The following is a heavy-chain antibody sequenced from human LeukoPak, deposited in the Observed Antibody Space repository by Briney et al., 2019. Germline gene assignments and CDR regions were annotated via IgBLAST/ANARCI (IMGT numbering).Heavy chain of an antibody. J-gene: IGHJ4*02. Sequence: ASVKVSCKASGYTFTSYYMHWVRQAPGQGLEWMGIINPSGGSTSYAQKFQGRVTMTRDTSTSTVYMELSSLRSEDTAVYYCAREGGLSRYQVLSHGSFDYWGQGTLVTVSS. D-gene: IGHD2-2*01. CDR3: AREGGLSRYQVLSHGSFDY. CDR2: INPSGGST. V-gene: IGHV1-46*01. CDR1: GYTFTSYY.